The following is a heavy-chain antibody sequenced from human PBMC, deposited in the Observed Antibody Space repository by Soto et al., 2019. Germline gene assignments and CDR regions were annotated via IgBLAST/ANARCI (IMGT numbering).Heavy chain of an antibody. V-gene: IGHV3-33*01. Sequence: GGSLRLSCAASGFTFSSYGMHWVRQAPGKGLEWVAVIWYDGSNKYYADSVKGRFTISRDNSKNTLYLQMNSLRAEDTAVYYCARDPGTRSGWYRTYYYYGMDVWGQGTTVTVS. CDR3: ARDPGTRSGWYRTYYYYGMDV. CDR1: GFTFSSYG. CDR2: IWYDGSNK. J-gene: IGHJ6*02. D-gene: IGHD6-19*01.